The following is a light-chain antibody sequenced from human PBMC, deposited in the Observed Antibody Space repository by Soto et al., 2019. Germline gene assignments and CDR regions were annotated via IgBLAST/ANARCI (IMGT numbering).Light chain of an antibody. V-gene: IGKV3-15*01. CDR1: HHVATN. Sequence: EIVMTQSPVTLSVSPGERATLSCRASHHVATNLAWYQQNPGQPPRLLIYGASTRATGVSARFSGSGSGTEFTLTISSLQSDDFAVYYFQQYTARPPWTFGQGTRV. CDR3: QQYTARPPWT. J-gene: IGKJ1*01. CDR2: GAS.